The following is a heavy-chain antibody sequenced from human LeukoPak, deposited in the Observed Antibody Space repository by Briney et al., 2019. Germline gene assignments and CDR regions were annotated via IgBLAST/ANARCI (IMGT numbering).Heavy chain of an antibody. CDR3: ARAYYYDSGGNYWRVDAFDI. CDR2: IYYSGST. D-gene: IGHD3-22*01. CDR1: GGSISGSSYY. V-gene: IGHV4-39*01. J-gene: IGHJ3*02. Sequence: SETLSLTCTVSGGSISGSSYYWGWIRQPPGKGLEWIGSIYYSGSTYYNPSLKSRVTISEDTSKNQFSLKLSSVTATDTAVYYCARAYYYDSGGNYWRVDAFDIWGQGTMVTVSS.